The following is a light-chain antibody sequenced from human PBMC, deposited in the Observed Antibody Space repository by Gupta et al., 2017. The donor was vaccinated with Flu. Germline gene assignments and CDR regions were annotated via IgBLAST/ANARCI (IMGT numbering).Light chain of an antibody. Sequence: GERATLSCRASQSVSSNLAWYQQKPGQAPRLLIYSASTRATGIPARFRGSGSGTEFTLTISSLQSEDFAIYYCQQDNDWPRTFGQGTKAEIK. V-gene: IGKV3-15*01. CDR2: SAS. CDR3: QQDNDWPRT. J-gene: IGKJ1*01. CDR1: QSVSSN.